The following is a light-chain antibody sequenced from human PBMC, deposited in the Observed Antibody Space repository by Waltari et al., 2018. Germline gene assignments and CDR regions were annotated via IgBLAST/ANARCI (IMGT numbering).Light chain of an antibody. J-gene: IGKJ1*01. CDR2: GAS. V-gene: IGKV3-20*01. CDR3: QHYVRLPVT. Sequence: EIVFTQSPGTVSLSPGESATLSRRASQSVSRALAWYLQKPGQAPRLLIYGASNRATGIPDRFSGSGSGTDFSLIISRLEPEDFAVYYCQHYVRLPVTFGQGTKVEIK. CDR1: QSVSRA.